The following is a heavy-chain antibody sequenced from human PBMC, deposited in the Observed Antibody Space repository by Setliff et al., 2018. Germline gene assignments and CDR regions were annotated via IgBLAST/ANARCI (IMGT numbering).Heavy chain of an antibody. CDR1: GGSISSSSYY. J-gene: IGHJ5*02. V-gene: IGHV4-39*07. Sequence: SDTLSLTCTVSGGSISSSSYYWGWLRQPPGKGLEWIGTIYYTGNTYYNPSLKSRVTISVDTSKNQFSLNLSSVTAADTAIYYCARVVPLGGTDRWGQGTLVT. CDR2: IYYTGNT. D-gene: IGHD1-1*01. CDR3: ARVVPLGGTDR.